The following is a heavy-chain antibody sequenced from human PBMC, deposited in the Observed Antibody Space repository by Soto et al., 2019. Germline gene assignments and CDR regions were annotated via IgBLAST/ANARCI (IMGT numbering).Heavy chain of an antibody. J-gene: IGHJ6*02. V-gene: IGHV1-69*12. CDR1: GGTFRTYA. CDR3: AKGAVAGSPTSYYYYGMDV. Sequence: QVQLLQSGAEVKKPGSSVRVSCEASGGTFRTYAISWVRQAPGQGLEWMGEIIPIFGTINYAQKFQGGLTITADESTATVYMDLRSLRSDDTALYYCAKGAVAGSPTSYYYYGMDVWGQGTTVTVSS. CDR2: IIPIFGTI. D-gene: IGHD6-19*01.